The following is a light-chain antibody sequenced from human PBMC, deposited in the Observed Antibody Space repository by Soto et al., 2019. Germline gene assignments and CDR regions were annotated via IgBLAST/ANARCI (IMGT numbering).Light chain of an antibody. V-gene: IGLV2-14*01. Sequence: QSALTQPASVSGSPGPSITISCTGTSSDVGGYDYVSWYQQHPGKDPKLMICDVTRRPSGVSNRFSGSKSGNTACLTISRLQAEDEVDYFCSSYTTISTFVFGGGTQLTVL. CDR3: SSYTTISTFV. CDR1: SSDVGGYDY. CDR2: DVT. J-gene: IGLJ2*01.